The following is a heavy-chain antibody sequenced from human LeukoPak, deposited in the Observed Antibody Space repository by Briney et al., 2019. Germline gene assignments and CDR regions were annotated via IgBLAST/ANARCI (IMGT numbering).Heavy chain of an antibody. CDR1: GGSISSYY. D-gene: IGHD2-15*01. Sequence: PSETLSLICTVSGGSISSYYWSWIRQPPGKGLEWIGYIYYSGSTNYNPSLKSRVTISVDTSKSQFSLKLSSVTAADTAVYYCARSGGVAFDIWGQGTMVTVSS. J-gene: IGHJ3*02. V-gene: IGHV4-59*01. CDR3: ARSGGVAFDI. CDR2: IYYSGST.